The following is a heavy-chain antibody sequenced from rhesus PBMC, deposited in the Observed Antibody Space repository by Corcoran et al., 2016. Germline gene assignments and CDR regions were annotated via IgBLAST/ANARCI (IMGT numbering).Heavy chain of an antibody. CDR2: ITYSWST. CDR3: ARGGIYYFDY. V-gene: IGHV4-122*02. D-gene: IGHD2-15*01. Sequence: QVQLQESGPGLVKPSETLSLTCAVSGYSISGYYWSWIRQAPGKGLEWIGYITYSWSTSYNPSLKSRVTISRDTSKNQFSLKLSSVTAADPAVYYCARGGIYYFDYWGQGVLVTVSS. CDR1: GYSISGYY. J-gene: IGHJ4*01.